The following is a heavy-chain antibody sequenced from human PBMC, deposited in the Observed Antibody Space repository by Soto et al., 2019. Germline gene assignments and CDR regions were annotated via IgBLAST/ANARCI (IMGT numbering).Heavy chain of an antibody. CDR1: GYSLISHG. CDR2: VSGDNGNT. V-gene: IGHV1-18*04. J-gene: IGHJ2*01. CDR3: ARLGNWDENWYFDL. Sequence: QAQLVQSGAEVKKPGASVKVSCKASGYSLISHGITWVRQAPGQGLEWMGWVSGDNGNTNYAQKLQGRVTMTTDTSTDTAFMELRSLISDDTAVYYCARLGNWDENWYFDLWGRGTLVIVSS. D-gene: IGHD1-1*01.